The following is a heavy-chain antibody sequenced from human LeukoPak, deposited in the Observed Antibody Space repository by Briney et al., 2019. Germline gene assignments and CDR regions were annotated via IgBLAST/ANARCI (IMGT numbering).Heavy chain of an antibody. D-gene: IGHD6-13*01. Sequence: PSETLSLTCTVSGGSISNYYWSWIRQPPGKGLECIGYIYYSGSTNYNPSLKSRVTISVDTSKSQFSLKLSSVTAADTAVYYCAREVAAANFDYWGQGTLVTVSS. CDR2: IYYSGST. J-gene: IGHJ4*02. CDR3: AREVAAANFDY. CDR1: GGSISNYY. V-gene: IGHV4-59*01.